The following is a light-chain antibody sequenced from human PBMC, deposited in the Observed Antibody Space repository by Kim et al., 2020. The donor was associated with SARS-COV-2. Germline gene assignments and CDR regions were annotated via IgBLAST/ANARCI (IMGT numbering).Light chain of an antibody. Sequence: SMSPGERATHSCRASQSVNSNLAWYQQKPGQAPRLLIHGVSTRAPGLPARFSGSGSGSEFSLSISSLESEDFAVYYCQQYNAWPYTFGQGTKLEI. J-gene: IGKJ2*01. CDR3: QQYNAWPYT. V-gene: IGKV3-15*01. CDR1: QSVNSN. CDR2: GVS.